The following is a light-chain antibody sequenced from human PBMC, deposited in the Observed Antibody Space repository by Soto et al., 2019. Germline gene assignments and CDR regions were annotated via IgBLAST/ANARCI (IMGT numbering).Light chain of an antibody. CDR1: QNINNW. V-gene: IGKV1-5*01. CDR2: DAS. J-gene: IGKJ3*01. CDR3: QQYDGN. Sequence: DIQLTQSPSTLSASVGDRVTLTCRASQNINNWLAWYQQKPGKAPKVLIYDASSLESGVPSRFSCSGSGTEFTLTISSLQPDDFASYYCQQYDGNFGPGTKVDIK.